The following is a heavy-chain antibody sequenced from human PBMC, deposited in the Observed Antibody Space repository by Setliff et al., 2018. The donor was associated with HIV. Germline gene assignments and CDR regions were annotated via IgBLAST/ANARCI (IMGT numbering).Heavy chain of an antibody. Sequence: SVKVSCKASGGTFTNHGIGWVRQAPGRRLEWLGGVIPMFGITNDGQKFQGRVAITTDESTSTVFMELNSLTSEDTALYYCARVGFSSRHTGDFFDSWGQGTLVTVS. D-gene: IGHD5-18*01. CDR3: ARVGFSSRHTGDFFDS. J-gene: IGHJ4*02. CDR2: VIPMFGIT. V-gene: IGHV1-69*05. CDR1: GGTFTNHG.